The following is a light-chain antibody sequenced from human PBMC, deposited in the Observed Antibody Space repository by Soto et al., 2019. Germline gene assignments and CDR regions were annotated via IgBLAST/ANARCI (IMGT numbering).Light chain of an antibody. J-gene: IGKJ1*01. CDR1: QSVSSN. CDR2: GAS. CDR3: QQYNSYST. Sequence: EIVMTQSPATLSVSPGERATLSCRASQSVSSNVAWYQQKPCQAPRLLIYGASTRATGIPARFSGSGSGTEFTLTISSLQSEDFATYYCQQYNSYSTFGQGTKVDIK. V-gene: IGKV3-15*01.